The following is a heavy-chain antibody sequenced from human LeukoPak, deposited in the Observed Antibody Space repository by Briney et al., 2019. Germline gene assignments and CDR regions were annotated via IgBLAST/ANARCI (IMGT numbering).Heavy chain of an antibody. CDR1: GYSFTSYW. Sequence: GESLKISCKGSGYSFTSYWIGWVRQMPGKGLEWMGIIYPGGSDTRYSPSFQGQVTISADKSISTAYLQWSSLKASDTAMYYCARHGRLGYCSSTSCPYYYYMDVWGKGTTVTVSS. CDR3: ARHGRLGYCSSTSCPYYYYMDV. J-gene: IGHJ6*03. CDR2: IYPGGSDT. D-gene: IGHD2-2*01. V-gene: IGHV5-51*01.